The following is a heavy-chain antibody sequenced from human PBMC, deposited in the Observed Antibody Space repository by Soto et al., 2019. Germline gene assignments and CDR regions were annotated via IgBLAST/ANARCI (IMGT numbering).Heavy chain of an antibody. CDR1: GGTFSSYA. CDR3: ARERTIRLGELSLYS. D-gene: IGHD3-16*02. Sequence: SVKVSCTASGGTFSSYAISWVRQAPGQGLEWMGGIIPIFGTANYAQKFQGRVTITADESTSTAYMELSSLRSEDTAVYYCARERTIRLGELSLYSWGQGTLVIVSS. V-gene: IGHV1-69*13. CDR2: IIPIFGTA. J-gene: IGHJ4*02.